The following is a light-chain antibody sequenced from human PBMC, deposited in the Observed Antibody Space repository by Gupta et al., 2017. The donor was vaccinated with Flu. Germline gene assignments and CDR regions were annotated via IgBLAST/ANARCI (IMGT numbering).Light chain of an antibody. CDR1: QSISSY. J-gene: IGKJ4*01. V-gene: IGKV1-39*01. Sequence: DIQMTQSPSSLSASVGDRVTITCRASQSISSYLNWYQQKPGKAPKLMIYAASSLQSGVPSRFSGSGSGTDFTPTISRLQPEDFANYYWQQSYSTLTFGGGTKVEIK. CDR2: AAS. CDR3: QQSYSTLT.